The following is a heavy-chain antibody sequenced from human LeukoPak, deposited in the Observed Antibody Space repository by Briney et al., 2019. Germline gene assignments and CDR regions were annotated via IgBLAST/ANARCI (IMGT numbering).Heavy chain of an antibody. CDR1: GFTFSSYE. V-gene: IGHV3-48*03. CDR2: TSGSGITR. CDR3: ARSPRAGGGY. D-gene: IGHD1-14*01. J-gene: IGHJ4*01. Sequence: GGSLRLSCAASGFTFSSYEMNWVRQAPGKGLEWVSYTSGSGITRYYTDSVKGRFTISRDNAKNSLFLQMNSLRAGDTAVYYCARSPRAGGGYWGRGTLVTVSS.